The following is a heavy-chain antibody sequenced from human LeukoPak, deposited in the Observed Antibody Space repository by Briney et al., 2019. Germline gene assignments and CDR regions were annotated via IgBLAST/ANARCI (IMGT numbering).Heavy chain of an antibody. CDR1: GFTVSSNY. D-gene: IGHD1-26*01. CDR2: IYSGGSS. V-gene: IGHV3-53*01. CDR3: ARGGRSSGGYLYNFDY. J-gene: IGHJ4*02. Sequence: GGSLRLSCVASGFTVSSNYMSWVRQAPGKGLEWVSVIYSGGSSYYADSVKGRFTLSRDNSKNTLYLQMNSLRAEDTAVYYCARGGRSSGGYLYNFDYWGQGTLVTVSS.